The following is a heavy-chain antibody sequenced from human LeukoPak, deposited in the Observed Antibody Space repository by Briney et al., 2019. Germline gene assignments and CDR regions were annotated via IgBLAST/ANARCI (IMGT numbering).Heavy chain of an antibody. J-gene: IGHJ4*02. V-gene: IGHV1-2*02. CDR1: GYTFTGYY. D-gene: IGHD3-10*01. CDR2: INPNSGGT. CDR3: ARDRLATMVRGVISRY. Sequence: GASVKVSCKASGYTFTGYYMHWVRRAPGQGLEWMGWINPNSGGTNYAQKFQGRVTMTRDTSISTAYMELSRLRSDDTAVYYCARDRLATMVRGVISRYWGQGTLVTVSS.